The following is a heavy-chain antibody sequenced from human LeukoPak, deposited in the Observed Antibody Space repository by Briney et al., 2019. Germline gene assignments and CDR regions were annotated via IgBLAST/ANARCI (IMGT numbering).Heavy chain of an antibody. CDR3: AKPLGDYYGSGSYQYYFDY. J-gene: IGHJ4*02. Sequence: GGSLRLSCAASGFTFSSYEMNWVRQAPGKGLEWVAFIRYDGSNKYYADSVKGRFTISRDNSKNTLYLQMNSLRAEDTAVYYCAKPLGDYYGSGSYQYYFDYWGQGTLVTVSS. CDR2: IRYDGSNK. CDR1: GFTFSSYE. V-gene: IGHV3-30*02. D-gene: IGHD3-10*01.